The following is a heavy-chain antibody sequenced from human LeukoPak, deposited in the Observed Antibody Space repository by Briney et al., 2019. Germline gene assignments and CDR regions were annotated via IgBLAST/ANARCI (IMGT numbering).Heavy chain of an antibody. CDR1: GFTFSSYW. CDR2: TKGDESET. D-gene: IGHD3-22*01. CDR3: AKDLNSSGYYDWFDP. J-gene: IGHJ5*02. V-gene: IGHV3-7*01. Sequence: GGSLRLSCAASGFTFSSYWMNWVRQAPGKGLEWVANTKGDESETYYVDSVKGRFTISRDNAKNSLSLQMNSLRAEDTAVYYCAKDLNSSGYYDWFDPWGQGTLVTVSS.